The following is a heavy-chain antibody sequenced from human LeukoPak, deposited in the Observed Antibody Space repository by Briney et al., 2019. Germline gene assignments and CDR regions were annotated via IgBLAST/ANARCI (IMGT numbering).Heavy chain of an antibody. Sequence: PGGSLRLSCAASGFTFSSYNMNWVRQTPGQGLEWVSSITSGSSHIYYADSVKGRFTISRDNSKNTLYLQMNSLRAEDTAVYYCAKASMIVVAHFDYWGQGTLVTVSS. J-gene: IGHJ4*02. D-gene: IGHD3-22*01. V-gene: IGHV3-21*04. CDR2: ITSGSSHI. CDR1: GFTFSSYN. CDR3: AKASMIVVAHFDY.